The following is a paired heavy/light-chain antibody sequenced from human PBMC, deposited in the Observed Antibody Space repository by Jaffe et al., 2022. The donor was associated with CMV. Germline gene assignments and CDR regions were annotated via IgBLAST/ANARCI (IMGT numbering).Heavy chain of an antibody. V-gene: IGHV3-23*01. J-gene: IGHJ4*02. D-gene: IGHD2-2*01. Sequence: EVQLLESGGGLVQPGGSLKLSCAASGFTFKNYAMSWVRQAPGKGLEWVSSISASGGSSDHADSVKGRFTISRDNSKSTLSLQMTSLRVDDTGVYFCASHSTTWPREDYFDFWGQGTLVTVSS. CDR1: GFTFKNYA. CDR3: ASHSTTWPREDYFDF. CDR2: ISASGGSS.
Light chain of an antibody. J-gene: IGLJ2*01. Sequence: SYELAQPPSVSMSPGQTASITCSGNRLQNKYTYWYRQKPGQSPVLVIYKDNQRPSGIPERFSGSTSGNTATLTIGGTQPLDEAEYYCQVWDNSTVIFGGGTKLIVL. CDR3: QVWDNSTVI. CDR2: KDN. V-gene: IGLV3-1*01. CDR1: RLQNKY.